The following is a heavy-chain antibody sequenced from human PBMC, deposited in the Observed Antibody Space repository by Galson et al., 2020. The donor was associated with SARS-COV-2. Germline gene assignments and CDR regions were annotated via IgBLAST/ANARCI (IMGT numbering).Heavy chain of an antibody. CDR3: ARIKPGMAALSEGYYFDY. D-gene: IGHD6-13*01. J-gene: IGHJ4*02. Sequence: ESGPTLVKPTQTLTLTCTFSGFSLSTSGMCVSWIRQPPGKALEWLARIDWDDDKYYSTSLKTRLTISKDTSKNQVVLTMTNMDSVDTATYYCARIKPGMAALSEGYYFDYWGQGTLVTVSS. CDR1: GFSLSTSGMC. CDR2: IDWDDDK. V-gene: IGHV2-70*11.